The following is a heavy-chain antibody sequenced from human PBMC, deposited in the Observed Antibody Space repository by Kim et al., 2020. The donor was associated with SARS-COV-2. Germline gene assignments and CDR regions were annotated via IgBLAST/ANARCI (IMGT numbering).Heavy chain of an antibody. V-gene: IGHV3-21*01. D-gene: IGHD3-22*01. CDR1: GFTFSSYS. CDR3: ARDLNYYDISFQH. CDR2: ISSSSSDI. Sequence: GGSLRLSCAASGFTFSSYSMNWVRQAPGKGLEWVSSISSSSSDIYYADSVKGRFTISRDNAKNSLYLQMNSLRAEDTAVYYCARDLNYYDISFQHWGQGTLVTVSS. J-gene: IGHJ1*01.